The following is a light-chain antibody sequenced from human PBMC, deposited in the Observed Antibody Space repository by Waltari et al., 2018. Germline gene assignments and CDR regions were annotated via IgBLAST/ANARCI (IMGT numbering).Light chain of an antibody. CDR3: QHYVRLPVT. V-gene: IGKV3-20*01. CDR2: GAS. Sequence: EIVLTQSPGTLSLSPGERATLSCWASQSVGRSLAWYQQKRGQAPRLLIYGASTRASGIPDRFSGSGSGIDFSRTISRLEPEDFAVYYCQHYVRLPVTFGQGTKVEIK. J-gene: IGKJ1*01. CDR1: QSVGRS.